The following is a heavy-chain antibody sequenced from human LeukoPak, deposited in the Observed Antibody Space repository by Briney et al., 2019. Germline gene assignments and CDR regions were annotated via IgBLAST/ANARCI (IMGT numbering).Heavy chain of an antibody. CDR2: ISGSGGST. J-gene: IGHJ4*02. CDR3: AKEGSGSYLFDY. Sequence: GGSLRLSCVPSGFSFSNYAMSWVRQAPGKGLEWVSSISGSGGSTHYADSVKGRFTITRDNSKNTLYLQMNSLRAEDTAVYYCAKEGSGSYLFDYWGQGTLVTVSS. CDR1: GFSFSNYA. D-gene: IGHD1-26*01. V-gene: IGHV3-23*01.